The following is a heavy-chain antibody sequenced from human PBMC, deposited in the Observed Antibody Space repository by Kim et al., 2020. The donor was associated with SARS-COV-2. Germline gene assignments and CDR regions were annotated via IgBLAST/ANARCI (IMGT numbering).Heavy chain of an antibody. V-gene: IGHV3-43*02. J-gene: IGHJ4*02. D-gene: IGHD1-26*01. CDR3: AKPGRDRSPLGY. CDR1: GFTFDDYA. CDR2: ISGDGGST. Sequence: GGSLRLSCAASGFTFDDYAMHWVRQAPGKGLEWVSLISGDGGSTYYADSVKGRFTISRDSSKNSLYLQMNSLRTEDTALYYCAKPGRDRSPLGYWGQGTLVTVSS.